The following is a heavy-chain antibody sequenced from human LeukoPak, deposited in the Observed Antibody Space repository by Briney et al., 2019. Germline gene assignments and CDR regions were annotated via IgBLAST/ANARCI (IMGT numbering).Heavy chain of an antibody. CDR3: ARGQVRSSIGWYSQD. V-gene: IGHV4-34*01. J-gene: IGHJ1*01. D-gene: IGHD6-25*01. CDR1: GGSFSGYY. CDR2: INHSEGT. Sequence: PSETLSLTCAVYGGSFSGYYWSWTRQAPGKGLEWIGEINHSEGTNYNPSLKSRVTISIDPSKNQLSLNVISVTAADTAVYYCARGQVRSSIGWYSQDWDQGTLVTVSS.